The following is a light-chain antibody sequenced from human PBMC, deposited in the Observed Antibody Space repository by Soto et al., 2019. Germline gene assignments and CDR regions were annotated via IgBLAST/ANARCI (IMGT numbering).Light chain of an antibody. J-gene: IGLJ2*01. CDR3: SSYSSGTTLVV. CDR2: EVS. Sequence: QSALTQPASVSGSPGQSITISCTGTSSDVGAYNHVSWYQHHPGKAPKLMIHEVSNRPSGVSNRFSGSKSGNTASLTISGLQAEDEGHYFCSSYSSGTTLVVFGGGTKLTVL. V-gene: IGLV2-14*01. CDR1: SSDVGAYNH.